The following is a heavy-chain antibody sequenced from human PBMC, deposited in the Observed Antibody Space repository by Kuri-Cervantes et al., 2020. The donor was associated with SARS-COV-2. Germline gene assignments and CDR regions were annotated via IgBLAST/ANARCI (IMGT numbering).Heavy chain of an antibody. CDR3: ARDNYDFWSGASLPGY. Sequence: SETLSLTCAVYGGSFSGYYWSWIRQPPGKGLEWIGEINHSGSTNYNPSLTSRVTISVDTSKNQFSLKLSSVTAAGTAVYYCARDNYDFWSGASLPGYWGQGTLVTVSS. CDR2: INHSGST. J-gene: IGHJ4*02. CDR1: GGSFSGYY. V-gene: IGHV4-34*01. D-gene: IGHD3-3*01.